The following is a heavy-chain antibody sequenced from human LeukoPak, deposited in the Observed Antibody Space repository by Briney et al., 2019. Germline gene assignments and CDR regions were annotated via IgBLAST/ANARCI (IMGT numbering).Heavy chain of an antibody. J-gene: IGHJ3*02. D-gene: IGHD2-21*01. Sequence: GGSLRLSCAASGFTVSSNYMSWVRQAPGKGLEWVSVIYSGGSTYYADSVKGRFTISRDNSKNTLYLQMNSLRAEDTGLYYCAREHDGGEWGRAFDIWGQGTMVTVSS. CDR3: AREHDGGEWGRAFDI. V-gene: IGHV3-66*01. CDR2: IYSGGST. CDR1: GFTVSSNY.